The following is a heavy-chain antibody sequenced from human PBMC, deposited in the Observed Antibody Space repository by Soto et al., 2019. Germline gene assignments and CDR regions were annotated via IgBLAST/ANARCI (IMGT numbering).Heavy chain of an antibody. V-gene: IGHV4-59*01. CDR2: IYYSGST. J-gene: IGHJ6*02. D-gene: IGHD3-10*01. CDR1: GGSISSYY. Sequence: PSETLSLTCTVSGGSISSYYWSWIRQPPGKGLEWIGYIYYSGSTNYNPSLKSRVTISVDTSKNQFSLKLSSVTAADTAVYYCARGKGRGVTPDYYGMDVWGQGTRVTVSS. CDR3: ARGKGRGVTPDYYGMDV.